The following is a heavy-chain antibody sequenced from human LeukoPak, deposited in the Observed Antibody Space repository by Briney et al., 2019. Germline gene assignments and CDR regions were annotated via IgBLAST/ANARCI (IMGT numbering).Heavy chain of an antibody. CDR1: GGSISSYY. J-gene: IGHJ3*02. V-gene: IGHV3-20*04. CDR3: ATARYSSSWDAFDI. Sequence: TCTVSGGSISSYYWSWVRQAPGKGLEWLSGINWNGGSTGYADSVKGRFNISRDNAKNSLYLQMNSLRAEDTALYYCATARYSSSWDAFDIWGQGTMVTVSS. D-gene: IGHD6-13*01. CDR2: INWNGGST.